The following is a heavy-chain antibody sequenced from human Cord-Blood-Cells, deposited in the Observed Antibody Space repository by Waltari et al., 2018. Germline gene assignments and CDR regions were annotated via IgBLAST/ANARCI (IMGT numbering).Heavy chain of an antibody. D-gene: IGHD1-26*01. V-gene: IGHV4-39*01. CDR1: GGSISSSSYY. Sequence: QLQLQESGQGLVKPSETLSLTCTVSGGSISSSSYYWGWIREPPGKGLEWIGSIYYSGSTYYNPSLKSRVTIAVDTSKNQFSLKLSSVTAADTAVYYCARPGIVGATRGAFDSWGQGTMVTVSS. CDR2: IYYSGST. CDR3: ARPGIVGATRGAFDS. J-gene: IGHJ3*02.